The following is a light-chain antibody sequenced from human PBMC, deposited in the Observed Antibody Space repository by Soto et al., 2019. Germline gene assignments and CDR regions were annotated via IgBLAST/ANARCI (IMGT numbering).Light chain of an antibody. CDR1: SSDIGDYNF. J-gene: IGLJ1*01. CDR2: ELS. CDR3: SSYIPSSTRG. V-gene: IGLV2-14*01. Sequence: QSVLTQPASVSWSPGQSIIISCTGTSSDIGDYNFVSWYQQHPGKAPKLMIYELSNRPSGLSNRFSGSKSGNTASLTISGLQAEDEADYYCSSYIPSSTRGFGTGTKVTV.